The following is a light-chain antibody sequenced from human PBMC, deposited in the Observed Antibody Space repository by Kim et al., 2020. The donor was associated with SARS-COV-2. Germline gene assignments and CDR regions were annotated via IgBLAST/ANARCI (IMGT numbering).Light chain of an antibody. J-gene: IGLJ2*01. Sequence: PGQSITISCTGGSSDIGGSNYVSWYQQHPGKAPKLLIYDVDKRPSGVSNRFSGSKSGNTASLTISGLQAEDEADFYCSSYTSSTTVFGGGTQLTVL. CDR1: SSDIGGSNY. CDR3: SSYTSSTTV. V-gene: IGLV2-14*04. CDR2: DVD.